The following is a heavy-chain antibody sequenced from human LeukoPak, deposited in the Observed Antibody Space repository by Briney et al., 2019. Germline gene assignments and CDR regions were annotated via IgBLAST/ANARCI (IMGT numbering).Heavy chain of an antibody. D-gene: IGHD2-2*01. CDR1: GVTFSSYW. J-gene: IGHJ5*02. CDR2: IKQVGSEK. V-gene: IGHV3-7*03. Sequence: GGSLRLSCAASGVTFSSYWMSWVRQAPGKGLEWVANIKQVGSEKYYVDSVKGRFTISRDNAKNSLYLQMNSLRAEDTAVYYCARELVVPAAMADTWFDPWGQGTLVTVSS. CDR3: ARELVVPAAMADTWFDP.